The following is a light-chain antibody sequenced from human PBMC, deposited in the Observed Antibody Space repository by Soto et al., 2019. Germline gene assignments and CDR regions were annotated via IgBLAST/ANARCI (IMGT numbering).Light chain of an antibody. CDR3: QQYNSWPIT. J-gene: IGKJ4*01. V-gene: IGKV3-20*01. CDR2: GAS. Sequence: EIMLTQSPGTLSLSPGERATLSCRASQSVSNSFLAWYQQKPGQGPRLLIYGASSRATGIPDRVSGSGSGTDFTLTISRLEPEDFAVYYCQQYNSWPITFGGGTKVDIK. CDR1: QSVSNSF.